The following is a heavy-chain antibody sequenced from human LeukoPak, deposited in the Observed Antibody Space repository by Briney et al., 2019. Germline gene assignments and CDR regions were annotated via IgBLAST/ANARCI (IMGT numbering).Heavy chain of an antibody. J-gene: IGHJ5*02. CDR3: ARQDCSGGSCYSGGWFDP. Sequence: GESLQISCQGSGYSFTSYWIGWVRQMPGKGLEWMGIIYPGDSDTRYSPSFQGQVTISADKSISTAYLQWSSLKASDTAMYYCARQDCSGGSCYSGGWFDPWGQGTLVTVSS. D-gene: IGHD2-15*01. CDR1: GYSFTSYW. V-gene: IGHV5-51*01. CDR2: IYPGDSDT.